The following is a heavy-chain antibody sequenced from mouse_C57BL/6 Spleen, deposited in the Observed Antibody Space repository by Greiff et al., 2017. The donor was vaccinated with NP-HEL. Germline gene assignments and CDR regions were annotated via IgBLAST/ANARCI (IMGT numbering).Heavy chain of an antibody. Sequence: VQLQQSGAELVRPGASVKLSCTASGFNIKDDYMHWVKQRPEQGLEWIGWIDPENGDTEYASKFQGKANITADTSSNTAYLHLSSLTTGDTAVYYCTNDSWTGAWFAYWGKGTLVTVSA. CDR1: GFNIKDDY. D-gene: IGHD2-12*01. CDR3: TNDSWTGAWFAY. J-gene: IGHJ3*01. V-gene: IGHV14-4*01. CDR2: IDPENGDT.